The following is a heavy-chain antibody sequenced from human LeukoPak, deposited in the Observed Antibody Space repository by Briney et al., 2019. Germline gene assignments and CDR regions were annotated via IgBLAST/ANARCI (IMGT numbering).Heavy chain of an antibody. V-gene: IGHV1-69*04. D-gene: IGHD3-22*01. Sequence: SVKVSCKASGGTFSSYAISWVRRAPGQGLEWMERIIPIFGIANYAQKFQGRVTITADKSTSTAYMELSSLRSEDTAVYYCARGGGAQQVAHYDSSGYYYWGQGTLVTVSS. CDR3: ARGGGAQQVAHYDSSGYYY. CDR1: GGTFSSYA. CDR2: IIPIFGIA. J-gene: IGHJ4*02.